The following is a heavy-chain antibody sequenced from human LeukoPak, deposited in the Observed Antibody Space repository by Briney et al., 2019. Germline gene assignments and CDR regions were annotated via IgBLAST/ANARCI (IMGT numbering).Heavy chain of an antibody. CDR2: ISYDGSNK. J-gene: IGHJ4*02. D-gene: IGHD1-26*01. Sequence: GRSLRLSCAASGFTFSSYGMYWVRQAPGKGLEWVAVISYDGSNKYYADSLKGRFTISRDNSKNTLYLQMSSLRTEDTAVYYCAALSGSYYVDTDYWGQGTLVTVSS. CDR3: AALSGSYYVDTDY. V-gene: IGHV3-30*03. CDR1: GFTFSSYG.